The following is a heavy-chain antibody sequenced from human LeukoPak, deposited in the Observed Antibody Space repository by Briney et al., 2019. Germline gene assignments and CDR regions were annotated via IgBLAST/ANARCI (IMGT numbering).Heavy chain of an antibody. Sequence: ASVTVSCLASGYTLIGYYMHWVRQASGQGLDWMGWINPNSGGTNYAQKLQGRPTLTRDTYIHTAYMEASRLRSDTTAVYYCARAHASLRYYDSSGYYPYWGQGTLVTVSS. CDR1: GYTLIGYY. V-gene: IGHV1-2*02. CDR2: INPNSGGT. D-gene: IGHD3-22*01. CDR3: ARAHASLRYYDSSGYYPY. J-gene: IGHJ4*02.